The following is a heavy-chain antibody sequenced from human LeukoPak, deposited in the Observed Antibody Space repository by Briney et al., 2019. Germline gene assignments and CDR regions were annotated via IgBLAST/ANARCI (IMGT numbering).Heavy chain of an antibody. J-gene: IGHJ3*02. CDR3: ARDRYCSSTSCYLDAFDI. V-gene: IGHV1-69*13. CDR1: GGTFSSYA. D-gene: IGHD2-2*01. Sequence: SVKVFCKASGGTFSSYAISWVRQAPGQGLEWMGGIIPIFGTANYAQKFQGRVTITADESTSTAYMELSSLRSEDTAVYYCARDRYCSSTSCYLDAFDIWGQGTMVTVSS. CDR2: IIPIFGTA.